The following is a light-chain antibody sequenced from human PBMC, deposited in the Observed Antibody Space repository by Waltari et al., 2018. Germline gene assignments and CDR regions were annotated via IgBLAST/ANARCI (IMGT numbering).Light chain of an antibody. J-gene: IGLJ3*02. V-gene: IGLV2-23*02. CDR2: EVT. CDR3: ASYAGSSTLV. CDR1: SSDVGRYNL. Sequence: QSALTQPASVPGSPGQSIIISCTGPSSDVGRYNLVSWYQHHPGKAPNLMIYEVTKRPSGVSNRFSGSKSGNTASLTISGLQTEDEADYYCASYAGSSTLVFGGGTKVTVL.